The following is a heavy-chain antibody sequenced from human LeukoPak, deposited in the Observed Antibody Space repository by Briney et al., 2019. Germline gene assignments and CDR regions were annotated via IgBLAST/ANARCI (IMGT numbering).Heavy chain of an antibody. V-gene: IGHV3-21*01. Sequence: GGSLRLSCAASGFTFSSYSMNWVRQAPGKGLEWVSSISSSSSYIYYADSVKGRFTISRDNAKNSLYLQMNSLRADDTAVYYCARAHYYDSSGLDFWGQGTLVTVSS. CDR1: GFTFSSYS. D-gene: IGHD3-22*01. CDR3: ARAHYYDSSGLDF. CDR2: ISSSSSYI. J-gene: IGHJ4*02.